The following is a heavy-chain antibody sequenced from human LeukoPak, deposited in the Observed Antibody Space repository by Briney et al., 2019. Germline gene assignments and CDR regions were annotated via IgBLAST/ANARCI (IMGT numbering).Heavy chain of an antibody. V-gene: IGHV3-48*01. CDR2: ISSSSSTI. D-gene: IGHD6-6*01. J-gene: IGHJ5*02. CDR3: ARDIPHTRSINWFDP. CDR1: GFTFSSYS. Sequence: SGGSLRLSCAASGFTFSSYSMNWVRQAPGKGLEWVSYISSSSSTIYYADSVKGRFTISRDNAKNSLYLQMNSLRAEDTAVYYCARDIPHTRSINWFDPWGQGTLVTVSS.